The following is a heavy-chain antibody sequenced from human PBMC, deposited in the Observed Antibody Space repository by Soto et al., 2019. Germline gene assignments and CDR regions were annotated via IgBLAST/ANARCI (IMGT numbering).Heavy chain of an antibody. CDR1: GFTFNSYA. CDR3: AKEEGPYGGNLNCFDP. CDR2: ISGSGAST. Sequence: EVQLLESGGGLVQPGGSLRLSCAASGFTFNSYAMAWVRQAPGKGLEWVSAISGSGASTYYADSMKGRFTISRDNSKSTLYLQINSLRAEDTAVYYCAKEEGPYGGNLNCFDPWGQGTLVTVSS. D-gene: IGHD4-17*01. V-gene: IGHV3-23*01. J-gene: IGHJ5*02.